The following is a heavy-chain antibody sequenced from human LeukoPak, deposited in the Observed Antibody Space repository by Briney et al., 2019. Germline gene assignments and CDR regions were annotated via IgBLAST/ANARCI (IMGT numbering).Heavy chain of an antibody. CDR1: GGSISSYY. CDR3: ARDGIYSSSWYYFDY. CDR2: IYGSGST. V-gene: IGHV4-4*07. J-gene: IGHJ4*02. D-gene: IGHD6-13*01. Sequence: SETLSLTCTVSGGSISSYYWSWIRQPAGKGLEWIGRIYGSGSTDYNPSLRSRVTMSVDTSKNHFSLRLYSVTAADMAVYYCARDGIYSSSWYYFDYWGQGTLVAVAS.